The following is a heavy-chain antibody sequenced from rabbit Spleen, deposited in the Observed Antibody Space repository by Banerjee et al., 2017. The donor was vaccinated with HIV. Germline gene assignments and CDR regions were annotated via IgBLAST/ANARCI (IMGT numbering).Heavy chain of an antibody. J-gene: IGHJ6*01. CDR1: GFTLSSYY. V-gene: IGHV1S43*01. D-gene: IGHD4-2*01. Sequence: QEQLKESGGGLVQPGGSLKLSCKASGFTLSSYYMNWVRQAPGKGLELIAWISTRDGSTYYANWVNGRFTISRSTSLNTVDLKMTSLTAADTATYFCARDLAGYVGFGYISYLDLWGPGTLVTVS. CDR2: ISTRDGST. CDR3: ARDLAGYVGFGYISYLDL.